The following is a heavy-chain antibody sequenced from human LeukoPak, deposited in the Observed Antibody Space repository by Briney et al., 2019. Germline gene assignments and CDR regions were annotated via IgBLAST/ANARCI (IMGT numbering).Heavy chain of an antibody. D-gene: IGHD2-2*01. CDR3: AKDYLVPAAFRPNYWGMDV. CDR2: ISSSGSTI. V-gene: IGHV3-48*03. J-gene: IGHJ6*02. Sequence: GGSLRLSCAASGCTFSSYEMNWVRQAPGKGLEWVSYISSSGSTIYYADSVKGRFTISRDNSKNTLYLQMNSLRAEDTAVYYCAKDYLVPAAFRPNYWGMDVWGQGTTVTVSS. CDR1: GCTFSSYE.